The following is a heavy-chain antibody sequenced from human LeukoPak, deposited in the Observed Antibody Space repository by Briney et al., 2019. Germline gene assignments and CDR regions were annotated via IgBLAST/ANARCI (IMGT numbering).Heavy chain of an antibody. V-gene: IGHV3-23*01. CDR2: ITGSGGTT. D-gene: IGHD7-27*01. J-gene: IGHJ4*02. CDR1: GFTFSSYA. CDR3: AKDGNWARFEN. Sequence: GGSLRLSCAVSGFTFSSYAMSWVRQAPGKGLEWDSGITGSGGTTYYADSVKGRFTISRDNSKNTLYLQMNIPRAEDTAAYYCAKDGNWARFENWGQGTLVTVSS.